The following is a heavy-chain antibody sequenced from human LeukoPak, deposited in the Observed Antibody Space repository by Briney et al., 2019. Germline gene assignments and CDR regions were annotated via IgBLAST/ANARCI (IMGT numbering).Heavy chain of an antibody. CDR3: PREYMIVAPPAPRWLDY. Sequence: SGGSRRLSCAASGFTFSSYEMNWVRQAPGKGREWVSYISSSGSTIYYADSVKGRFTISRDNDRNSLYLQMHSLRAEDTAVYYCPREYMIVAPPAPRWLDYWGQGTLVTVSS. J-gene: IGHJ4*02. CDR1: GFTFSSYE. V-gene: IGHV3-48*03. D-gene: IGHD3-22*01. CDR2: ISSSGSTI.